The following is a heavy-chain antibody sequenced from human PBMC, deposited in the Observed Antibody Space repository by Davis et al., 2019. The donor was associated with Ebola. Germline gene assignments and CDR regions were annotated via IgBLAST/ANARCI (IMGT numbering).Heavy chain of an antibody. Sequence: GGSLRLSCAASGFTFSSYAMSWVRQAPGKGLEWVSAISGSGGSTYYADSVKGRFTISRDNSKNTLYLQMNSLRAEDTAVYYCAKGRYCSSTSCYNYYYYGMDVWGQWTTVTVSS. CDR3: AKGRYCSSTSCYNYYYYGMDV. D-gene: IGHD2-2*02. J-gene: IGHJ6*02. V-gene: IGHV3-23*01. CDR2: ISGSGGST. CDR1: GFTFSSYA.